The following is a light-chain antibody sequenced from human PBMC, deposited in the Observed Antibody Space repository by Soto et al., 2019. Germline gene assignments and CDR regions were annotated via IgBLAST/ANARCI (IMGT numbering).Light chain of an antibody. Sequence: QSALTQPRSVSGSPGQSVTISCTGTSSDVGGYNFVSWYQHHPGKVPKLMIYNVIQRPSGVSDRFSASKSGNTASLTISGLQAEDEADYYCCSYAGSSAYVFGTGTKLTVL. CDR3: CSYAGSSAYV. J-gene: IGLJ1*01. V-gene: IGLV2-11*01. CDR2: NVI. CDR1: SSDVGGYNF.